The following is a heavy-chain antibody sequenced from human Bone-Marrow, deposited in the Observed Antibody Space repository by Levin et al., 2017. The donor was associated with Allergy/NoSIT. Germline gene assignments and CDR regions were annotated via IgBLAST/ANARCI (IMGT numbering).Heavy chain of an antibody. V-gene: IGHV3-30-3*01. Sequence: LSLTCAASGFTFSSYALHWVRQAPGKGLEWVAVISSDGSNKYYADSVKGRFTISRDNSKNTLYLQMNSLRADDTAVYYCAKDNYVDYDGGGLDVWGQGTTVTVSS. J-gene: IGHJ6*02. CDR1: GFTFSSYA. CDR2: ISSDGSNK. D-gene: IGHD4-17*01. CDR3: AKDNYVDYDGGGLDV.